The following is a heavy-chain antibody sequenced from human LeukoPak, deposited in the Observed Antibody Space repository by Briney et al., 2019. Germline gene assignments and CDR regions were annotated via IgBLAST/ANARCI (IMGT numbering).Heavy chain of an antibody. D-gene: IGHD3-10*01. J-gene: IGHJ4*02. CDR1: GGTFISYA. V-gene: IGHV1-69*05. Sequence: SVKVSCKASGGTFISYAISWVRQAPGQGLEWMGRIIPIFGTANYAQKFQGRVTITTDESTSTAYMELSSLRSEDTAVYYCAGPRAYGSGSYYTLDFDYWGQGTLVTVSS. CDR2: IIPIFGTA. CDR3: AGPRAYGSGSYYTLDFDY.